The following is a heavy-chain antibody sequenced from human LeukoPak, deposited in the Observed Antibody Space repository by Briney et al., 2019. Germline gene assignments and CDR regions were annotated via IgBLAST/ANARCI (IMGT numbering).Heavy chain of an antibody. CDR1: GYNFTNYW. D-gene: IGHD6-13*01. CDR3: ARLLRNIAAAVYYFDY. J-gene: IGHJ4*02. CDR2: IYPGDSDT. V-gene: IGHV5-51*01. Sequence: GESLKISCKGSGYNFTNYWIGWVRQMPGKGLEWMGIIYPGDSDTRYSPSFQGQVTISADKSISTAYLQWSSLKASDTAMYYCARLLRNIAAAVYYFDYWAQGTLVTVSS.